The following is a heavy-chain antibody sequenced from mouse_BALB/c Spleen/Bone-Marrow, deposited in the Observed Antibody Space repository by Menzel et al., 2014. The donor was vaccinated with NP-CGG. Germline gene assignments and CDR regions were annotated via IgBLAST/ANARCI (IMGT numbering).Heavy chain of an antibody. CDR3: ARRYYGYWYFDV. D-gene: IGHD1-1*01. J-gene: IGHJ1*01. Sequence: VQLKESGGGLVKPGGSLKLSCAASGFTFSTYAMSWVRQTPEKRLEWVASIYSGGSTYYPDSVRGRFTISGDNARNILYLQMNSLRSEDTAMYYCARRYYGYWYFDVWGAGTTVTVSS. V-gene: IGHV5-6-5*01. CDR1: GFTFSTYA. CDR2: IYSGGST.